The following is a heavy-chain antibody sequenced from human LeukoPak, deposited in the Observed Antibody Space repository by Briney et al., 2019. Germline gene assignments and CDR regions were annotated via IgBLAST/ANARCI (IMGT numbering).Heavy chain of an antibody. CDR2: ISSSSSYI. D-gene: IGHD2-15*01. V-gene: IGHV3-21*04. CDR1: GFTFSSYS. J-gene: IGHJ4*02. CDR3: ALGRVVVAATQFDY. Sequence: GGSLRLSCAASGFTFSSYSMNWVRQAPGKGLEWVSSISSSSSYIYYADSVKGLFTISRDNAKNSLYLQMNSLRAEDTAVYYCALGRVVVAATQFDYWGQGTLVTVSS.